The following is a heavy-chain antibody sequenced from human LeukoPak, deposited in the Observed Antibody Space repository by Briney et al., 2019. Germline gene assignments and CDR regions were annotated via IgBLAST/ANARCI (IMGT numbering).Heavy chain of an antibody. Sequence: GASVKVSCKASGYTFTSYYMHWVRQAPGQGLEWMGIINPSGGSTSYAQKFQGRVTMTRDMSTSTVYMELSSLRSEDTAVYFCASSVDLDTTGFDRPPEYWGQGTMVTVSA. V-gene: IGHV1-46*01. CDR2: INPSGGST. CDR3: ASSVDLDTTGFDRPPEY. J-gene: IGHJ4*02. D-gene: IGHD1-14*01. CDR1: GYTFTSYY.